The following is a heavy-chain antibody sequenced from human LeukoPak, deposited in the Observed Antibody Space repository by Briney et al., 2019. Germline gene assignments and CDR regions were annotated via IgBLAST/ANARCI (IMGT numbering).Heavy chain of an antibody. CDR2: IGISSNKI. Sequence: GGSLRLSCAASGFTLRSYTMNWVRQAPGKGLEWVSSIGISSNKIYYADSVKGRFIISRDNAENSVYLQMNSLRAEDTAVHYCARCRGSGRSGWYFDFWGRGTLVTVS. CDR1: GFTLRSYT. D-gene: IGHD6-19*01. CDR3: ARCRGSGRSGWYFDF. J-gene: IGHJ2*01. V-gene: IGHV3-21*01.